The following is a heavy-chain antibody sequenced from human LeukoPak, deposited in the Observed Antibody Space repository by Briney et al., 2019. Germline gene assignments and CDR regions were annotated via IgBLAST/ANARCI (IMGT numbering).Heavy chain of an antibody. Sequence: GGSLRLSRAASGFTFSDYYMSWIRQAPGKGLEWVSYISSSGSTIYYADSVKGRFTISRDNAKDSLYLQMNSLRAEDTAVYYCARVRGSSSHNYYFDYWGQGTLVTVSS. V-gene: IGHV3-11*01. CDR3: ARVRGSSSHNYYFDY. CDR2: ISSSGSTI. CDR1: GFTFSDYY. J-gene: IGHJ4*02. D-gene: IGHD6-13*01.